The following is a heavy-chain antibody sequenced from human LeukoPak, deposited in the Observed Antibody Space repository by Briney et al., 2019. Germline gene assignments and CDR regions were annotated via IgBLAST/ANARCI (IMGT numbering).Heavy chain of an antibody. Sequence: GGSLRLSCAASGFAVSSNYMSWVRQAPGKGLEWVSVIYSSGDKYYADSVKGRFTISRDNSKNTLYLLMSSLRAEDTAVYFCAGAWRGGAIPFDYWGQGTLVTVSS. J-gene: IGHJ4*01. V-gene: IGHV3-53*01. CDR2: IYSSGDK. CDR3: AGAWRGGAIPFDY. D-gene: IGHD3-16*01. CDR1: GFAVSSNY.